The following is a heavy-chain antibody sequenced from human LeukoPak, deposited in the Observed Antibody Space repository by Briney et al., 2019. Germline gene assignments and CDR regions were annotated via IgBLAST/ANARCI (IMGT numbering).Heavy chain of an antibody. Sequence: PSETLPLPCVFDGGYFSGFYWTWIRQAPGKGLEWIGEISYSGSTKYNPSLKSRVTIEVDTSKKQISLNLSSVTAADTAVYYCAKGKAGHYHSVTDEYYYYMDVWGKGTTVIVSS. CDR3: AKGKAGHYHSVTDEYYYYMDV. D-gene: IGHD3-9*01. CDR1: GGYFSGFY. V-gene: IGHV4-34*01. J-gene: IGHJ6*03. CDR2: ISYSGST.